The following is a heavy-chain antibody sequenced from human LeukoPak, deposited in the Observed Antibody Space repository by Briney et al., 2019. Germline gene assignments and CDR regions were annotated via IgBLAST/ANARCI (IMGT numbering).Heavy chain of an antibody. CDR3: AKDFWSGSPTPDAFDI. CDR1: GFTLRSYT. J-gene: IGHJ3*02. Sequence: KSGGSLRLSCAASGFTLRSYTMNWVRQAPGKGLEWVSSIGISSNKIYYADSVKGRFTISRDNSKNTLYLQMNSLRAEDTAVYYCAKDFWSGSPTPDAFDIWGQGTMVTVSS. CDR2: IGISSNKI. D-gene: IGHD3-3*01. V-gene: IGHV3-21*04.